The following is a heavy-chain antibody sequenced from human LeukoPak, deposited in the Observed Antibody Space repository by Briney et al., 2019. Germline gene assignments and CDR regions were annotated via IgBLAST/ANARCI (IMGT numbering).Heavy chain of an antibody. CDR2: IYYSGST. V-gene: IGHV4-59*08. J-gene: IGHJ4*02. CDR1: GGSISSYY. D-gene: IGHD5-24*01. CDR3: ARNRRRWLQLGYYFDY. Sequence: PSETLSVTCTVSGGSISSYYWSWIRQPPGKGLEWIGYIYYSGSTNYNPSLKSRVTISVDTSKNQFSLKLSSVTAADTAVYYCARNRRRWLQLGYYFDYWGQGTLVTVSS.